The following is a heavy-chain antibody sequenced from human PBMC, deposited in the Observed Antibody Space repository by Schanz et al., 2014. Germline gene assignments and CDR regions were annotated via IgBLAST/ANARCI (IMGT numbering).Heavy chain of an antibody. CDR2: IYYTGTT. Sequence: QVQLQQWGAGLLKASETLSLTCTVSGGSISTYYWSWIRQSPGKGLEWIGYIYYTGTTNYNPSLKGRTPIQVNTSKNQFPLSLISVTAADTAVYYCARLGSPHCATSDCHHDWFGPWGQGTLVTVSS. CDR3: ARLGSPHCATSDCHHDWFGP. D-gene: IGHD1-26*01. J-gene: IGHJ5*02. CDR1: GGSISTYY. V-gene: IGHV4-59*08.